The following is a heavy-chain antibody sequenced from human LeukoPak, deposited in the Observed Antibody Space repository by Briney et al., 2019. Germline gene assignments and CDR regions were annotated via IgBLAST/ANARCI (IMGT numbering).Heavy chain of an antibody. CDR2: ISGSGGST. J-gene: IGHJ4*02. CDR1: GLTFSSYA. Sequence: SGGSLRLSCAASGLTFSSYAMSWVRQAPGKGLEWVSGISGSGGSTYYADSVKGRFTIFRDNSKNTLYLQMNSLRAEDTAVYHCANGWSPDYWGRGTLVTVSS. D-gene: IGHD2-15*01. CDR3: ANGWSPDY. V-gene: IGHV3-23*01.